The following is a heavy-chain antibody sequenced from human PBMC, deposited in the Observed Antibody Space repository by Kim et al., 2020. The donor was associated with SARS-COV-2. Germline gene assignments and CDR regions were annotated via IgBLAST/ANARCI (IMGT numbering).Heavy chain of an antibody. CDR1: GGSISSYY. V-gene: IGHV4-59*01. J-gene: IGHJ6*02. CDR2: IYYSGST. Sequence: SETLSLTCTVSGGSISSYYWSWIRQPPGKGLEWIGYIYYSGSTNYNPSLKSRVTISVDTSKNQFSLKLSSVTAADTAVYYCARDPRPGYYGSGQPHPVWGQGTTVTVSS. CDR3: ARDPRPGYYGSGQPHPV. D-gene: IGHD3-10*01.